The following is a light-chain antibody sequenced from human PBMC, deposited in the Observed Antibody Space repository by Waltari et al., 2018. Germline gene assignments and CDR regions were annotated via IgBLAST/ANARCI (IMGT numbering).Light chain of an antibody. Sequence: QSALTQPASVSGSPGQSITIPCTGTSSDVGAYYFVPWYQRYPGKGPKLLISQVNKRPSGVSTRFSGSKSGNTASLTISGLQAEDEADYFCCSYARYSTPSWIFGGGTKLTVL. CDR3: CSYARYSTPSWI. CDR2: QVN. V-gene: IGLV2-23*02. J-gene: IGLJ2*01. CDR1: SSDVGAYYF.